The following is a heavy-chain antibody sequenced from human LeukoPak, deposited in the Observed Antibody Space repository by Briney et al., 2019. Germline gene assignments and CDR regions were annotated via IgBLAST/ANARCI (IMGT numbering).Heavy chain of an antibody. Sequence: ASVKVSCKVSGYTLTELSMHWVRQAPGKGLEWMGGFDPEDGETIYAQKFQGRVTMTEDTSTDTAYMELSSLRSEDTAVYYCARDPLYSSSFDAFDIWGQGTMVTVSS. CDR3: ARDPLYSSSFDAFDI. D-gene: IGHD6-13*01. V-gene: IGHV1-24*01. CDR2: FDPEDGET. CDR1: GYTLTELS. J-gene: IGHJ3*02.